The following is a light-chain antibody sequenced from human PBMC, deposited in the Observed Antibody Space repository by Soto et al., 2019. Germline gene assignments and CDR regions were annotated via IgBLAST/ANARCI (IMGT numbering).Light chain of an antibody. J-gene: IGKJ1*01. Sequence: EMVLTHSPGTLSLSPGDSATLSGRASQSLSINYLAWYQQKRAQAPRLIISGADNRATDIPDRFSGGGSGAEFALIITRLEHADFAVYFCQHYDTFPRTFGQGTKVEIQ. CDR3: QHYDTFPRT. CDR2: GAD. V-gene: IGKV3-20*01. CDR1: QSLSINY.